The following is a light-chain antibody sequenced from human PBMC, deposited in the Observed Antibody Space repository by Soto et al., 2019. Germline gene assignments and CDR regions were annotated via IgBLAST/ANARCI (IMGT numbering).Light chain of an antibody. CDR1: SSDVGAYIY. V-gene: IGLV2-14*03. CDR3: SSYSDSDTKV. Sequence: SALTQPASVSGSPGQSITISCGGTSSDVGAYIYVSWYQQYPGKAPKLIIYEVNNRPSGVSGRFSGSKSDTTAYLTISGLQAEDEADYYCSSYSDSDTKVFGTGTKVNV. J-gene: IGLJ1*01. CDR2: EVN.